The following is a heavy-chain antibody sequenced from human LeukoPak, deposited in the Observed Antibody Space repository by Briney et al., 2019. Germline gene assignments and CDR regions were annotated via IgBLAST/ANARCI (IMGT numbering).Heavy chain of an antibody. CDR2: IYYSGST. Sequence: SETLSLTCTVSGGSISSSSYYWGRIRQPPGKGLEWIGSIYYSGSTYYNPSLKSRVTISVDTSKNQFSLKLSSVTAADTAVYYCARGSRITMVRGVKRVDNWFDPWGQGTLVTVSS. V-gene: IGHV4-39*01. CDR3: ARGSRITMVRGVKRVDNWFDP. CDR1: GGSISSSSYY. D-gene: IGHD3-10*01. J-gene: IGHJ5*02.